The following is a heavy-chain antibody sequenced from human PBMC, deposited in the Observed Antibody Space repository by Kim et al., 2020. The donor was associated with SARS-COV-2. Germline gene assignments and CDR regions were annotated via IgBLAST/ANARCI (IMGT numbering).Heavy chain of an antibody. CDR1: GFSVKSNY. D-gene: IGHD2-2*01. J-gene: IGHJ4*02. CDR2: VYSGGKT. V-gene: IGHV3-53*01. Sequence: GGSLRLSCAASGFSVKSNYMSWVRQAPGKGLEWVSVVYSGGKTFYADSVRGRFTISRDISENTVSLQMDSLRPDDSAIYYCARHSPALFDLWGQGTVVT. CDR3: ARHSPALFDL.